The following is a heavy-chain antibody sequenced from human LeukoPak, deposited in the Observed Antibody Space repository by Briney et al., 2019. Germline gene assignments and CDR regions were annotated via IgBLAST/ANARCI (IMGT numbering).Heavy chain of an antibody. CDR1: GSTFSSYA. CDR3: AKDGYCSGGSCSYFDY. V-gene: IGHV3-23*01. D-gene: IGHD2-15*01. CDR2: ISGSGGST. Sequence: PGGSLRLSCAASGSTFSSYAMSWVRQAPGKGLEWVSAISGSGGSTYYADSVKGRFTISRDNSKNTLYLQMNSLRAEDTAVYYCAKDGYCSGGSCSYFDYWGQGTLVTVSS. J-gene: IGHJ4*02.